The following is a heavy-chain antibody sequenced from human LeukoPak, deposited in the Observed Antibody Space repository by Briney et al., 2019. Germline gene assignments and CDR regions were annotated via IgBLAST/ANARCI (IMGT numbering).Heavy chain of an antibody. D-gene: IGHD3-16*02. V-gene: IGHV3-33*01. Sequence: GGSLRLSCAASGFTFSSYGMHWVRQAPGKGLEWVAVIWYDESNKYYADSVKGRFTISRDNSKNTLYLQMNSLRAEDTAVYYCARVGLWGSYRYDYWGQGTLVTVSS. CDR1: GFTFSSYG. J-gene: IGHJ4*02. CDR3: ARVGLWGSYRYDY. CDR2: IWYDESNK.